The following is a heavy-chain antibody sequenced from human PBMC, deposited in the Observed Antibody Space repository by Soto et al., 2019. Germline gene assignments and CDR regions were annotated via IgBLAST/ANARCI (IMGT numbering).Heavy chain of an antibody. Sequence: QVQLVESGGGVVQPGRSLRLSCAASGLTFSSFGMHWVRQAPGKGVEWVAVVSNVGTTTYYADSVKGRFTISRDNSKNTMYLQMDSLRTEDAGVYFCAKGDCSSRRCNRKYYIDSLGLGTRVTVSS. CDR3: AKGDCSSRRCNRKYYIDS. CDR1: GLTFSSFG. J-gene: IGHJ4*02. V-gene: IGHV3-30*18. CDR2: VSNVGTTT. D-gene: IGHD2-2*01.